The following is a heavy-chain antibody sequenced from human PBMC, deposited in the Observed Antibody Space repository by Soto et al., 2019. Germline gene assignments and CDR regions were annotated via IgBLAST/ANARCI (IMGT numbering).Heavy chain of an antibody. D-gene: IGHD5-18*01. CDR3: ARVNSYGYSYYYYYGMDV. Sequence: PSETLSLTCNVSGGSISSGVYYWSWIRQHPGKGLEWIGYIYYSGSTYYNPSLKSRVTISVDTSKNRFSLKLSSVTAADTAVYYCARVNSYGYSYYYYYGMDVWGQGTTVTVAS. CDR1: GGSISSGVYY. J-gene: IGHJ6*02. CDR2: IYYSGST. V-gene: IGHV4-31*03.